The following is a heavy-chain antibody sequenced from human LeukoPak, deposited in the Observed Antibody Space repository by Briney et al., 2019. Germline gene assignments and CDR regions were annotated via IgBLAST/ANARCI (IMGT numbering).Heavy chain of an antibody. D-gene: IGHD3-10*01. CDR2: IYYRVTS. CDR1: GGSFSNYY. V-gene: IGHV4-59*01. Sequence: SETLSLTCTVSGGSFSNYYWSWIRQPPGKGLEWIGYIYYRVTSDYNPSLKSRVTMSVDMSTRQISLKLSSVTAADTAVYYCARAVGGDGSGSLWGPGTLVTVSS. J-gene: IGHJ4*02. CDR3: ARAVGGDGSGSL.